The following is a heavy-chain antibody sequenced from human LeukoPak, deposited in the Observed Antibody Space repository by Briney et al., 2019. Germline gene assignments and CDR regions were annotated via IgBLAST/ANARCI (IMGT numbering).Heavy chain of an antibody. V-gene: IGHV6-1*01. CDR3: VRDFNWAFDY. J-gene: IGHJ4*02. CDR1: GDSVSSKSVS. Sequence: SQTLSLTCAISGDSVSSKSVSWNWVRQSPSRGLEYQGRTRYRSTWNTFYSLSVQGRITINADTSRNQVSLRLNSVTPEDTALYYCVRDFNWAFDYWGQGTLVAVSS. CDR2: TRYRSTWNT. D-gene: IGHD7-27*01.